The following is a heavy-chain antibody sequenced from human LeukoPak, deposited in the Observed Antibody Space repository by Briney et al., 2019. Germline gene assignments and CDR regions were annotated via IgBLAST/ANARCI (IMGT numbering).Heavy chain of an antibody. V-gene: IGHV1-69*01. CDR3: ARATTRDPFIYSGTIQDYYYMDV. CDR1: GGTFSSYA. Sequence: ASVKVSCKASGGTFSSYAISWVRQAPGQGLEWMEGIIPIFGTANYAQKFQGRGTITADESTSTAYMELSSLRSEDTAVYYCARATTRDPFIYSGTIQDYYYMDVWGKGTTVTVSS. D-gene: IGHD1-26*01. CDR2: IIPIFGTA. J-gene: IGHJ6*03.